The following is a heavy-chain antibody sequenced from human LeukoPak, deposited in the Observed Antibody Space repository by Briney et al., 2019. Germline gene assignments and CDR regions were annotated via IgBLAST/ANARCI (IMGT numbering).Heavy chain of an antibody. D-gene: IGHD3-22*01. J-gene: IGHJ4*02. Sequence: ASVKVSCKASGGTFSSYAISWVRQAPGQGLEWMGRIIPILGIANYAQKFQGRVTITADKSTSTAYMELSSLRSEDTAVYYCASSTPTDYYDSSGYQLDYWGQGTLATVSS. CDR1: GGTFSSYA. CDR3: ASSTPTDYYDSSGYQLDY. CDR2: IIPILGIA. V-gene: IGHV1-69*04.